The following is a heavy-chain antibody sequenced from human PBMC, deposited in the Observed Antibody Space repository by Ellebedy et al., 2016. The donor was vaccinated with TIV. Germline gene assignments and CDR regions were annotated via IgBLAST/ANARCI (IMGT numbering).Heavy chain of an antibody. CDR3: ARDHGDSSGYYDY. CDR2: IYYSGST. Sequence: SETLSLTXTVSGVSVSSGSYYWNWIRQPPGKGLEWIGYIYYSGSTYYNPSLKSRVTISVDTSKNQFSLKLSSVTAADTAVYYCARDHGDSSGYYDYWGQGTLVTVSS. J-gene: IGHJ4*02. CDR1: GVSVSSGSYY. V-gene: IGHV4-61*01. D-gene: IGHD3-22*01.